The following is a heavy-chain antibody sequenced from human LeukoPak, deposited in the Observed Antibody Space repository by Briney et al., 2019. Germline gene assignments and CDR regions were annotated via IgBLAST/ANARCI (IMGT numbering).Heavy chain of an antibody. CDR3: AKSPGEDYSIDY. D-gene: IGHD2-15*01. J-gene: IGHJ4*02. V-gene: IGHV3-23*01. CDR1: GFTFSSYA. Sequence: GGSLRLSCAASGFTFSSYAMSWVRQAPGKGLGWVSAISGSGGSTYYADSVKGRFTISRDNSKNTLYLQMNSLRAEDTAVYYCAKSPGEDYSIDYWGQGTLVTVSS. CDR2: ISGSGGST.